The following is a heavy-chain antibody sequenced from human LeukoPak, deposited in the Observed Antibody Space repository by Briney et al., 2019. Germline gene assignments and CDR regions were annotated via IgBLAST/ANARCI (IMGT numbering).Heavy chain of an antibody. CDR2: IYHSGST. CDR1: GYSISSGYY. D-gene: IGHD3-10*01. CDR3: ARLSVYHYSGSYLIRGWFDP. V-gene: IGHV4-38-2*01. Sequence: SETLSLTCAVSGYSISSGYYWGWIRQPPGKGLEWIGSIYHSGSTYYNPSLKSRVNISVDTSKNQFSLKLSSVTAADTAVYYCARLSVYHYSGSYLIRGWFDPWGQGTLVTVSS. J-gene: IGHJ5*02.